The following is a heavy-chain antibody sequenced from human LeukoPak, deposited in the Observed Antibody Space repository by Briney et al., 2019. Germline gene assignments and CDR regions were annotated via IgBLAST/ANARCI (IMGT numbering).Heavy chain of an antibody. D-gene: IGHD3-9*01. V-gene: IGHV3-9*01. CDR1: GFTFDDYA. J-gene: IGHJ3*02. Sequence: GGSLRLSCAASGFTFDDYAMHWVRQAPGKGLEWVSGISWNSGSIGYADSVKGRFTISRDNAKNSLYLQMNSLRAEDTALYYCAKDMGRGSRYDILTGSHDAFDIWGQGTMVTVSS. CDR3: AKDMGRGSRYDILTGSHDAFDI. CDR2: ISWNSGSI.